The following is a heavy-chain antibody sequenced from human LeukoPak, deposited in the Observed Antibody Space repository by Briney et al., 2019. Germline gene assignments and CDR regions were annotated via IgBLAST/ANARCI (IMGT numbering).Heavy chain of an antibody. D-gene: IGHD6-13*01. CDR2: IKEDGSER. V-gene: IGHV3-7*03. CDR3: ARDPSERYRSSSWYGMDV. CDR1: AFIFSGHW. J-gene: IGHJ6*02. Sequence: GGSLRLSCEGSAFIFSGHWMYWVRQTPGKGLEWVASIKEDGSERQYVDSVKGRFSISRDNTKGSLFLQLNSLRAEDTAVYYCARDPSERYRSSSWYGMDVWGQGTTVTVSS.